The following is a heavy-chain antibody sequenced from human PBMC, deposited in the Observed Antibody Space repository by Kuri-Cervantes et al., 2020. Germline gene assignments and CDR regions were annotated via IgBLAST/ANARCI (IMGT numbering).Heavy chain of an antibody. Sequence: SVKVSCKASGGTFSSYAISWVRQAPGQGLEWMGGIIPIFGTANYAQKFQGRVTITTDESTSTAYMELSSLTSQDTAVYYCASQNEISSSSWEMDVWGKGTTVTVSS. J-gene: IGHJ6*04. D-gene: IGHD2-2*01. CDR1: GGTFSSYA. CDR2: IIPIFGTA. CDR3: ASQNEISSSSWEMDV. V-gene: IGHV1-69*05.